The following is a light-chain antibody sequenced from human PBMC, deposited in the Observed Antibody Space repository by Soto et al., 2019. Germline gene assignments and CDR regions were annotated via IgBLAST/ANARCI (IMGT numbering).Light chain of an antibody. J-gene: IGLJ1*01. CDR2: GVS. CDR3: SSYTGSNTRYV. V-gene: IGLV2-14*01. Sequence: QSVLTQPASVSGSPGQSITISCTGTSSDVGGYKYVSWYQQHPGKTPKLMIYGVSNRPSGVSNRFSGSKSGNTASLTISGLQAEDEADYYCSSYTGSNTRYVFGTGTKVTVL. CDR1: SSDVGGYKY.